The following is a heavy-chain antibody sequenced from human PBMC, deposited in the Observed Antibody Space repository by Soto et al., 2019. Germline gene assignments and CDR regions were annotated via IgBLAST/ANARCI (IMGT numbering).Heavy chain of an antibody. D-gene: IGHD2-21*01. J-gene: IGHJ5*02. V-gene: IGHV1-18*01. CDR3: ARDSTPIAS. CDR1: GYTFTSYA. CDR2: ISAYDGNT. Sequence: QVQLVQSGAEVKKPGASVKVSCKASGYTFTSYAISWVRQAPGQGLEWMGWISAYDGNTNYAQNLQGRVTMTTDTSMSTAFVQLRSATSDYTAVYYCARDSTPIASWGQGTLVTVSS.